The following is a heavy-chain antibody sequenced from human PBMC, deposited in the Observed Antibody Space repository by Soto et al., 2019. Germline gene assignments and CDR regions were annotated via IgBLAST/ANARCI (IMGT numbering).Heavy chain of an antibody. CDR1: GSALTELS. CDR2: SDREDGET. Sequence: QVRLIQSGTEVKKHGASVKVSCSLSGSALTELSLHGVRQAPGKGLEWMGCSDREDGETFYAQKFEGRLTITDDTATNTAYRELRSLGSEDTAVYYCTRGNWFDTLGQGTLVAVSS. CDR3: TRGNWFDT. J-gene: IGHJ5*02. V-gene: IGHV1-24*01.